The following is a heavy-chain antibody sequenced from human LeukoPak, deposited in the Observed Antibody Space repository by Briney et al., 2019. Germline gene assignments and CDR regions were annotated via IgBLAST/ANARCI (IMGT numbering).Heavy chain of an antibody. CDR2: IDSTSGTI. D-gene: IGHD5-24*01. V-gene: IGHV3-11*04. J-gene: IGHJ5*02. CDR1: EFVFSDYY. CDR3: ARDVLERFDP. Sequence: GGSLRLSCAASEFVFSDYYMSWIRQDPGKGLQWLSYIDSTSGTIYYADSVKGRFTVSRDNAQNSLYLQMNSLRAEDTAVYYCARDVLERFDPWGQGTLVTVSS.